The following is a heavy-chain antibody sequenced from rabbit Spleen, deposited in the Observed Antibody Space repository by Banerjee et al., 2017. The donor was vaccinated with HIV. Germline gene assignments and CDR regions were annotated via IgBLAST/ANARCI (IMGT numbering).Heavy chain of an antibody. CDR3: ARDLPDIIGWNFGF. D-gene: IGHD1-1*01. J-gene: IGHJ3*01. CDR2: IAGSSSGFT. V-gene: IGHV1S40*01. Sequence: QSLEESGGDLVKPGASLTLTCTASGFSFSSSDYMCWVRQAPGKGLEWISCIAGSSSGFTYSATWAKGRFTISRASSTTVFLQMTSLTAADTATYFCARDLPDIIGWNFGFWGQGTLVTVS. CDR1: GFSFSSSDY.